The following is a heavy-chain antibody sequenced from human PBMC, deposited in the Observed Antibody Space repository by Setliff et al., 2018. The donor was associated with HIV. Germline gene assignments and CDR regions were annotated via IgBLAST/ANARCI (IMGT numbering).Heavy chain of an antibody. V-gene: IGHV4-59*08. CDR2: IFDSGTT. CDR1: GGSITSYY. J-gene: IGHJ6*02. D-gene: IGHD1-26*01. Sequence: PSETLSLTCTVSGGSITSYYWNWIRQSPGKGLEWIGYIFDSGTTKYNPSVTIRVTISVDASKNQFFLQLISVTAADTAVYYCARRSIVGSTRGYYYYALDVWGQGTTVTVSS. CDR3: ARRSIVGSTRGYYYYALDV.